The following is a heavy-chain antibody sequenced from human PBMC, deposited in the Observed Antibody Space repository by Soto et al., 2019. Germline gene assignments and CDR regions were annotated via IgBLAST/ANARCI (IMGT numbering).Heavy chain of an antibody. CDR2: ISPYNDYT. CDR3: ARGGYYDNTWGKWSNYGLDV. D-gene: IGHD3-16*01. Sequence: QVQLVQSAAEVKKPGASVKVSCKASGYTFIRYGITWVRQAPGQGLEWMGWISPYNDYTIYAQKVQGRVTMTTDTTTRTVYMELRSLKSDDTAVYYCARGGYYDNTWGKWSNYGLDVWGQGTSVTVSS. J-gene: IGHJ6*02. CDR1: GYTFIRYG. V-gene: IGHV1-18*01.